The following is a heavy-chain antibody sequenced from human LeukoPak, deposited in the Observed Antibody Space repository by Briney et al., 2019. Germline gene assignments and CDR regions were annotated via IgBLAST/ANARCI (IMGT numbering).Heavy chain of an antibody. CDR3: TRDYGARDD. CDR1: GFTFKSTF. V-gene: IGHV3-21*01. J-gene: IGHJ4*02. Sequence: GGSLRLSCAVSGFTFKSTFMNWVRQAPGKGLEWVSSISSSGSYIYYADSVKGRFTVSRDNDNDTLYLHMTGLNAEDSATYYCTRDYGARDDWGQGTLVTVSS. D-gene: IGHD4-17*01. CDR2: ISSSGSYI.